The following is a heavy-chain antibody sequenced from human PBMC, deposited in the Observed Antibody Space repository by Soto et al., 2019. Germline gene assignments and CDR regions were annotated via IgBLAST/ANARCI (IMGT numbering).Heavy chain of an antibody. Sequence: PSETLSLTCTVSGGSISSGGYYWSWIRQHPGKGLEWIGYIYYSGSTYYNPSLKSRVTISVDTSKNQFSLKLSSVTAADTAVYYCAGEAARPLFTQYYFDYWGQGTLVTSPQ. CDR2: IYYSGST. CDR1: GGSISSGGYY. D-gene: IGHD6-6*01. J-gene: IGHJ4*02. V-gene: IGHV4-31*03. CDR3: AGEAARPLFTQYYFDY.